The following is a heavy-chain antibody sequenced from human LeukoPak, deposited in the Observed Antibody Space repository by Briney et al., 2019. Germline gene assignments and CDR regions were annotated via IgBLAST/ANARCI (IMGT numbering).Heavy chain of an antibody. CDR2: IYSGGST. V-gene: IGHV3-66*01. CDR3: AREFYGLGAFDI. D-gene: IGHD4-17*01. CDR1: RFTFSSYG. J-gene: IGHJ3*02. Sequence: PGGSLRLSCAASRFTFSSYGMHWVRQAPGKGLEWVSLIYSGGSTYHADSAKGRLTISRDNSKNTVYLQMNSLRAEDTAVYFCAREFYGLGAFDIWGQGTMVTVSS.